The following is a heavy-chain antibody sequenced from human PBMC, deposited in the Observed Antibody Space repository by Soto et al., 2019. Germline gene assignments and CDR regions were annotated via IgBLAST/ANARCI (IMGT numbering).Heavy chain of an antibody. CDR2: LNSDGTSA. CDR3: ARGPSGWFRFDY. CDR1: GFTFSSNW. V-gene: IGHV3-74*01. Sequence: EVQLVESGGGLVQPGGSLRLSCAGSGFTFSSNWMHWVRQDPGKGLVWVSRLNSDGTSASYADSVKGRFTISRDNAKNTLFLQMNSLTAEDTALYYCARGPSGWFRFDYWGQGTLVTVSS. J-gene: IGHJ4*02. D-gene: IGHD6-19*01.